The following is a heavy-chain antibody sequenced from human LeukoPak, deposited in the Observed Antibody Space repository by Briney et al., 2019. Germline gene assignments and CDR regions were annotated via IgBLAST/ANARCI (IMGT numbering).Heavy chain of an antibody. J-gene: IGHJ6*03. CDR1: GYSFTSHY. Sequence: ASVKVSCKASGYSFTSHYMHWVRQAPGQGLEWLGLINPSGSSTLYAQKFQGRVTMTRDMSTTTDYMEMSSLRSEDTAVYYCARDNRQWDSSGYSYYYYMDVWGKGTTVTISS. V-gene: IGHV1-46*01. D-gene: IGHD3-22*01. CDR2: INPSGSST. CDR3: ARDNRQWDSSGYSYYYYMDV.